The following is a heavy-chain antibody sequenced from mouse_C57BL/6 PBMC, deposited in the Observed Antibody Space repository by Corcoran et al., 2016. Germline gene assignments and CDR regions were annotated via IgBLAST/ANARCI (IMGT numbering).Heavy chain of an antibody. Sequence: QIQLVQSGPELKKPGETVKISCKASGYTFTTYGMSWVKQAPGKGLKWMGWINTYSGVPTYADDFKGRFAFSLETSASTAYLQINNLKNEDTATYFCAKLLRYHFDYGGQGTTLTVSS. CDR2: INTYSGVP. J-gene: IGHJ2*01. CDR3: AKLLRYHFDY. D-gene: IGHD1-1*01. V-gene: IGHV9-3*01. CDR1: GYTFTTYG.